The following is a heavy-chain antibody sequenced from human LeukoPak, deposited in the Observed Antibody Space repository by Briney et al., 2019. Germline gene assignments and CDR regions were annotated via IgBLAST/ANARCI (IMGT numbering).Heavy chain of an antibody. CDR3: ARHVDGFSFALPRYYFDL. J-gene: IGHJ5*02. CDR2: VFYSGRT. CDR1: GGSTRSSDYY. V-gene: IGHV4-39*01. Sequence: TSETLSLTCTVSGGSTRSSDYYWGWIRQPPGKGLEWIGNVFYSGRTHYNPSLTSRVTMSADPSKSRFSLQLSSVTAADTAVYYCARHVDGFSFALPRYYFDLWGQGALVTVSS. D-gene: IGHD5-18*01.